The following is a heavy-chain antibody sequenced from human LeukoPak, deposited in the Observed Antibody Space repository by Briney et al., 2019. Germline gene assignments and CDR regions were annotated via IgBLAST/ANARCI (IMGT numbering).Heavy chain of an antibody. D-gene: IGHD6-13*01. CDR3: AREDSSNYFDY. CDR1: GYTFTGYY. CDR2: INPSGGST. V-gene: IGHV1-46*01. J-gene: IGHJ4*02. Sequence: ASVKVSRKASGYTFTGYYMHWVRQAPGQGLEWMGIINPSGGSTSYAQKFQGRVTMTRGTSTSTVYMELSSLRSEDTAVYYYAREDSSNYFDYWGQGTLVTVSS.